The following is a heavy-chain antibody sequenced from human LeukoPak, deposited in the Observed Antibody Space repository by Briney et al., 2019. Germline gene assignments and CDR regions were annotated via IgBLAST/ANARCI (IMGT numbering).Heavy chain of an antibody. D-gene: IGHD2-15*01. J-gene: IGHJ4*02. CDR1: GYTFTSYG. Sequence: GASVKVSCKASGYTFTSYGSSWVRQAPGQGLEWMGWVSAYNGDTNYAQKVQGRVTMTTDTSTSTAYMELRSLRSDDTAIYYCARDIVSGPPFDYWGQGTLVTVSS. V-gene: IGHV1-18*01. CDR3: ARDIVSGPPFDY. CDR2: VSAYNGDT.